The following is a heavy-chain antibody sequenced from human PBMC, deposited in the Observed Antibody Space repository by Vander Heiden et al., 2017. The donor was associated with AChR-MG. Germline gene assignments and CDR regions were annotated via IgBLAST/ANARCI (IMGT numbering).Heavy chain of an antibody. CDR2: IVPDGSGT. CDR3: ARATSNAFDI. D-gene: IGHD6-6*01. V-gene: IGHV3-74*01. CDR1: GFSFNSYW. Sequence: EVQLVESGGGLVQPGGSLRLSCAASGFSFNSYWMHWVRQAPGKGLGWVSRIVPDGSGTDYAGSVKGRFTISRDNGKNTLYLQMNSLRVDDTAVYYCARATSNAFDIWGPGTMVTVSS. J-gene: IGHJ3*02.